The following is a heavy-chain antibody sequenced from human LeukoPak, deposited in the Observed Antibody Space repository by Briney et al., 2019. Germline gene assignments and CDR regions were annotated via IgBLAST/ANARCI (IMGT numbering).Heavy chain of an antibody. CDR2: IYHSGST. CDR3: ARDRFGEYFDY. D-gene: IGHD3-10*01. V-gene: IGHV4-4*02. CDR1: GGSISGSNW. J-gene: IGHJ4*02. Sequence: SETLSLTCAVSGGSISGSNWWSWVRQFPGNGLEWIGEIYHSGSTNYNPSLKSRVTISMDRSKNQFSLKLRSVTAADTAVYYCARDRFGEYFDYWGQGTLVTVSS.